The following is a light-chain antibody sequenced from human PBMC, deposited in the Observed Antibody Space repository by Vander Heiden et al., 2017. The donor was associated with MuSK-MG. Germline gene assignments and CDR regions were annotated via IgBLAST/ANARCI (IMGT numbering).Light chain of an antibody. Sequence: EIVLTQAPGTLSLSPGERVTLSCRASRRVSSTSLAWYQQKPGQAPRLLIYGGSSRASGVPVRFSGSGPGTDFSLTIDIPELEDVAVYFCHHYCSSPLAFGGGTKVEFK. CDR3: HHYCSSPLA. V-gene: IGKV3-20*01. CDR2: GGS. CDR1: RRVSSTS. J-gene: IGKJ4*01.